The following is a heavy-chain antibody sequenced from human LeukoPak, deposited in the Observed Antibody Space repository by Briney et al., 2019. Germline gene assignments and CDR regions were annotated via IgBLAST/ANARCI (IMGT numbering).Heavy chain of an antibody. CDR2: INTYNGNT. V-gene: IGHV1-18*01. J-gene: IGHJ4*02. CDR1: GYTFTNYG. Sequence: ASVKVSCKASGYTFTNYGFNWVRQAPGQGLGWMGWINTYNGNTDYAQNLQGRVTMTTDTSTSTAYMELRSLRSDDTAVYYCARGDSYLKLYYFDYWGQGTLVTVSS. CDR3: ARGDSYLKLYYFDY. D-gene: IGHD2/OR15-2a*01.